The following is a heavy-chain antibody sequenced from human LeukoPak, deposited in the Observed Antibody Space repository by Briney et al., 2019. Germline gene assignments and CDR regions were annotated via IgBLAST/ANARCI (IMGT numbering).Heavy chain of an antibody. CDR2: IYYSVST. Sequence: SETLSLTCAVSGGSISSYYWSWIRQPPGRGLEWVGYIYYSVSTNYNPSLKSRVITSVDTSKNQSSLKLSSVTAADTAVYYCARFRYYYYGMDVWGQGTTVTVSS. CDR3: ARFRYYYYGMDV. CDR1: GGSISSYY. V-gene: IGHV4-59*12. J-gene: IGHJ6*02.